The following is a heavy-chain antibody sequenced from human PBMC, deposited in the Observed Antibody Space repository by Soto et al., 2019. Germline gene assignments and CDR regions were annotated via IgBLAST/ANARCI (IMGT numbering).Heavy chain of an antibody. J-gene: IGHJ4*02. Sequence: PSETLSLTCAVSGGSISSSNWWSWVRQPPGKGLEWIGEIYHSGSTNYNPSLKSRVTISVDKSKNQVVLTMTNMDPVDTATYYCAQIRNGYNPYWGQGTLVTVSS. CDR2: IYHSGST. CDR3: AQIRNGYNPY. D-gene: IGHD5-12*01. CDR1: GGSISSSNW. V-gene: IGHV4-4*02.